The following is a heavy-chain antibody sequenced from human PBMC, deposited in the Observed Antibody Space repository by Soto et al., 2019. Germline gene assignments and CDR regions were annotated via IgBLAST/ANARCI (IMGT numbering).Heavy chain of an antibody. CDR1: GGTFSSYA. J-gene: IGHJ5*02. V-gene: IGHV1-69*01. CDR2: IIPIFGTA. CDR3: ARDRNSDYGDYVARGFDP. D-gene: IGHD4-17*01. Sequence: QVQLVQSGAEVKKPGSSVKVSCKASGGTFSSYAISWVRQAPGQGLEWMGGIIPIFGTANYAQKFQGRVTITADESTSTAYMELSSLRSEDTAVYHCARDRNSDYGDYVARGFDPWGQGTLVTVSS.